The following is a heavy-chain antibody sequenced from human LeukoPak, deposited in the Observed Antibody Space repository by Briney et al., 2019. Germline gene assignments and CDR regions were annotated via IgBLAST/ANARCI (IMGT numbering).Heavy chain of an antibody. CDR1: GYTFTSYD. CDR3: AILAGDSSGYSSTRELDY. D-gene: IGHD3-22*01. J-gene: IGHJ4*02. Sequence: GFSVKVSCKAAGYTFTSYDINWLRQATGQGLELMGWMNPNSANTVHAQKFQSRVTITRNTSISTAYMELSSLRSEDTAVYYCAILAGDSSGYSSTRELDYWGQGTLVTVSS. CDR2: MNPNSANT. V-gene: IGHV1-8*03.